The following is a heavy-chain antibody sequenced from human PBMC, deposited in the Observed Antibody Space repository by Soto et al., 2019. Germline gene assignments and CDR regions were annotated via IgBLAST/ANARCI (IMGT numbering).Heavy chain of an antibody. V-gene: IGHV4-39*01. CDR3: ARHLTGTDY. Sequence: TSETLSLTCTVSGGSISSSSYYWGWIRQPPGKGLEWIGSIYYSGSTYYNPSLKSRVTISVDTSKNQFSLKLSSVTAADTAVYYCARHLTGTDYWGQGTLVTVSS. CDR2: IYYSGST. D-gene: IGHD1-20*01. CDR1: GGSISSSSYY. J-gene: IGHJ4*02.